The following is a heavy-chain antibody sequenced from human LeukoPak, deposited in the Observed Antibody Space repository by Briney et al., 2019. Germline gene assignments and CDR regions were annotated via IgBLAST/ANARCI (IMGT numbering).Heavy chain of an antibody. J-gene: IGHJ4*02. CDR3: ARDWSH. Sequence: PSETLSLTCAVYGGSFSGYYWSWIRQPPGKGLEWIGEINHSGSTNYNPSLKSRVTISVDTSKNQFSLKLSSVTAADTAVYYCARDWSHWGQGTLVTVSS. CDR1: GGSFSGYY. CDR2: INHSGST. V-gene: IGHV4-34*01.